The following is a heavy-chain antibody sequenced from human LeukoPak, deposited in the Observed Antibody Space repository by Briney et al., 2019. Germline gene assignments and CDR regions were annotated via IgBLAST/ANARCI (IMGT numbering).Heavy chain of an antibody. Sequence: SETLSLTCTVSGGSISSSSYYWGRIRQPPGKGLEWIGSTYYSGSTYYNPSPKSRVTISVDTSKNQFSLKLSSVTAADTAVYYCARPSITMVRGFDPWGQGTLVTVSS. CDR2: TYYSGST. CDR1: GGSISSSSYY. J-gene: IGHJ5*02. D-gene: IGHD3-10*01. V-gene: IGHV4-39*01. CDR3: ARPSITMVRGFDP.